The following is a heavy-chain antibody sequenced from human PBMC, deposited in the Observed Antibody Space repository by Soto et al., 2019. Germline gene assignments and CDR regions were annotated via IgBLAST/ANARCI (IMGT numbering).Heavy chain of an antibody. V-gene: IGHV3-48*03. J-gene: IGHJ6*02. D-gene: IGHD3-22*01. CDR3: AGSSGYSYGMDV. Sequence: WGSLRLSCAASGFTFSSYEMNWVRQAPGKGLEWVSYISSSGSTIYYADSVKGRFTISRDNAKNSLYLQMNSLRAEDTAVYYCAGSSGYSYGMDVWGQGTTVTVSS. CDR1: GFTFSSYE. CDR2: ISSSGSTI.